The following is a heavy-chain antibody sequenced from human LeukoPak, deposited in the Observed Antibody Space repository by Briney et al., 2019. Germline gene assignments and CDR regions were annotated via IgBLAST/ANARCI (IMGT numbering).Heavy chain of an antibody. Sequence: PSETLSLTCTVSGGYINNYYWSWSRQPAGKGLEWIGRIYSNGSTNYNPSLKSRVTMSVDMSKNQFSLKLSSMIAADTAVYYCARVSSSWYQDWYFDLWGRGTLVTVPS. CDR3: ARVSSSWYQDWYFDL. CDR2: IYSNGST. CDR1: GGYINNYY. D-gene: IGHD6-13*01. J-gene: IGHJ2*01. V-gene: IGHV4-4*07.